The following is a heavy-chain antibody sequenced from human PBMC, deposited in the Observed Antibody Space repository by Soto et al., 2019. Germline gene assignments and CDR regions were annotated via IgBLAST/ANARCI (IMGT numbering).Heavy chain of an antibody. CDR1: GYSFTSYW. J-gene: IGHJ6*02. D-gene: IGHD3-10*01. V-gene: IGHV5-10-1*01. CDR2: IDPRDSYT. Sequence: PGESLKISCKGSGYSFTSYWISWVRQMPGKGLEWMGRIDPRDSYTNYSPSFQGHVTISADKSISTAYLQWSSLKASDTAMYYCARQEVRGVIAPYGMDVWGQGTTVTVSS. CDR3: ARQEVRGVIAPYGMDV.